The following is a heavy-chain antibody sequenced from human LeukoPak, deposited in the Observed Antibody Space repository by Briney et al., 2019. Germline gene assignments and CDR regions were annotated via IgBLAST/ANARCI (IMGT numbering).Heavy chain of an antibody. CDR1: GFTFSNYW. CDR2: INSDGINT. V-gene: IGHV3-74*01. CDR3: AKDVEYYYGSGSLVGYFDY. D-gene: IGHD3-10*01. J-gene: IGHJ4*02. Sequence: GGSLRLSCAASGFTFSNYWMHWVRQAPGKGLVWVSRINSDGINTSYADSVKGRFTISRDNAKNSLYLQMNSLRAEDTAVYYCAKDVEYYYGSGSLVGYFDYWGQGTLVTVSS.